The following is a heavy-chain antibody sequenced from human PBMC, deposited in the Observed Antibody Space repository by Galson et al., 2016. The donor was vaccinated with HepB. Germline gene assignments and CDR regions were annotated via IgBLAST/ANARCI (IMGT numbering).Heavy chain of an antibody. CDR3: AKEGTIFGVVPYGMDV. J-gene: IGHJ6*02. CDR1: GFTFSSYG. CDR2: ISCDGSDK. Sequence: SLRLSCAAYGFTFSSYGMHWVRQAPGKGLEWVAVISCDGSDKYYADSVKGRFTISRDNSKNTLYLQMSSLRAEDTAVYYCAKEGTIFGVVPYGMDVWGQGTKVIVSS. V-gene: IGHV3-30*18. D-gene: IGHD3-3*01.